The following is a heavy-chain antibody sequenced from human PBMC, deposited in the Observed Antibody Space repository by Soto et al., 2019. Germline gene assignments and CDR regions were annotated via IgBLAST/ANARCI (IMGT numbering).Heavy chain of an antibody. V-gene: IGHV4-4*07. CDR2: IYSSGDT. Sequence: GTLSLTCTVSGGSISTYYWSWVRQPSGKGLEWIGRIYSSGDTDYTSSLKSRVTMSIDTSKNQFSLKLNSVTAADTAVYYCARDTRLEGATVGLYDFWGQGTLVTVSS. J-gene: IGHJ4*02. CDR1: GGSISTYY. CDR3: ARDTRLEGATVGLYDF. D-gene: IGHD1-26*01.